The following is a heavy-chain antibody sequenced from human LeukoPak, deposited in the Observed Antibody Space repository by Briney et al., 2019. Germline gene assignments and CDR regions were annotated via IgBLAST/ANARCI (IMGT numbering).Heavy chain of an antibody. CDR3: ATYRQVLLPFES. CDR2: ISSSSRYI. Sequence: PGGSLRLSCAASGFTFSSYSMNWVRQAPGKGLEWVSSISSSSRYIYYADSVKGRFAISRDNAKNSLYLQMNSLRAEDTAIYYCATYRQVLLPFESWGQGTLVTVSS. D-gene: IGHD2-8*02. J-gene: IGHJ4*02. CDR1: GFTFSSYS. V-gene: IGHV3-21*04.